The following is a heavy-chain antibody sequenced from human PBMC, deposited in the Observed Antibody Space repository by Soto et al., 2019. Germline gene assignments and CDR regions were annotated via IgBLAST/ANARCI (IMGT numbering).Heavy chain of an antibody. CDR1: GGTFSSYT. Sequence: QVQLVQSGAEVKKPGSSVKVSCKASGGTFSSYTISWVRQAPGQGFEWMGRIIPILGIANYAQKFQGRVTITADKSTSTAYMELSSLRSEDTAVYYCARGSGNWDEDYYYYGMDVWGQGTTVTVSS. CDR2: IIPILGIA. J-gene: IGHJ6*02. V-gene: IGHV1-69*02. CDR3: ARGSGNWDEDYYYYGMDV. D-gene: IGHD1-1*01.